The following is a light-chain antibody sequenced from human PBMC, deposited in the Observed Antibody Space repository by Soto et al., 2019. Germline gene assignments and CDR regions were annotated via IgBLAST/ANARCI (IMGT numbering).Light chain of an antibody. V-gene: IGKV1D-12*01. Sequence: DIQITHSPSSVSASIGDTVTITCRASQDISTLLAWYQQKPGKAPKLLIYGASTLESGVPSRFSGRGSGTDFTLTISSLQPEDFATYFCQQADSFPLTLGGGTKVDIK. CDR1: QDISTL. CDR3: QQADSFPLT. J-gene: IGKJ4*01. CDR2: GAS.